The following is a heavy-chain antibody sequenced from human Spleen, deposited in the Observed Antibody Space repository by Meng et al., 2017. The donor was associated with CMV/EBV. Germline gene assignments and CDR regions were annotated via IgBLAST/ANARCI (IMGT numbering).Heavy chain of an antibody. Sequence: GESLKISCAGSGFPFSKFAMTWVRQAPGKGLEWVSSIAYSGDNTYYADSVKGRFTISRDNSKNTLYLQMNSLRAEDTAVYYCAKVTTGPWYFDLWGQGTLVTVSS. CDR3: AKVTTGPWYFDL. D-gene: IGHD4-11*01. CDR2: IAYSGDNT. CDR1: GFPFSKFA. J-gene: IGHJ4*02. V-gene: IGHV3-23*03.